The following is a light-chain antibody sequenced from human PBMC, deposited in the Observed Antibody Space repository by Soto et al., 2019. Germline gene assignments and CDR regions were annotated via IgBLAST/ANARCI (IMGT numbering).Light chain of an antibody. CDR1: YDISSS. Sequence: DIQLTQSPSFLSASVEDRVTISCRASYDISSSLAWYQQEPGKPPKLLIYDSSTLQTGVPSRFTGSGSGRKFTLTISGLQPEDFATYYCQQVKSYPRTFGGGTKVEIK. CDR3: QQVKSYPRT. V-gene: IGKV1-9*01. CDR2: DSS. J-gene: IGKJ4*01.